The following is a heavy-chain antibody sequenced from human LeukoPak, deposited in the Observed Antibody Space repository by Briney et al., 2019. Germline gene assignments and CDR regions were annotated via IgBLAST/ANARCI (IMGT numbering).Heavy chain of an antibody. V-gene: IGHV1-2*02. CDR1: VYTFTGYY. J-gene: IGHJ5*02. CDR2: INPNSGGT. Sequence: VASVKVSCKASVYTFTGYYMHWVRQAPGQGLEWMGWINPNSGGTNYEQKFQGRVIMTRDTTISTAYMELSRLRFDDTAVYYCARHMTTANNWFDPWGQGTLVTVSS. D-gene: IGHD4-17*01. CDR3: ARHMTTANNWFDP.